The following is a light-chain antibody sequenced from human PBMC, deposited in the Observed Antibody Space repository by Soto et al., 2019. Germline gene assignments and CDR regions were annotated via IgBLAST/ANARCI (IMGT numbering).Light chain of an antibody. V-gene: IGKV1-5*01. Sequence: IRMTQSPSSFSASTGARVPITCRASQNINKWLAWYQQKPGKAPKILIYDASNLGSGVPSRFRGSGSGTEFTLTISSLQSNDFATYYCQQYSTYASSLTFGQGTRLEIK. CDR1: QNINKW. CDR3: QQYSTYASSLT. CDR2: DAS. J-gene: IGKJ5*01.